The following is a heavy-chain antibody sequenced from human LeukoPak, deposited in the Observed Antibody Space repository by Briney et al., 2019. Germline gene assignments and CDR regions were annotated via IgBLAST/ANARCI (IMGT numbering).Heavy chain of an antibody. CDR2: MHHSGST. CDR1: GGSIRSYY. Sequence: PSDTLSLTCTVSGGSIRSYYWSWIRQPPGKGLEWIGYMHHSGSTKHNPYLKSRVTISVDTSKNQFSLKLTSVTAADTAVYYCARDLISSSWVYFQHWGQGTLVTVSS. D-gene: IGHD6-13*01. J-gene: IGHJ1*01. CDR3: ARDLISSSWVYFQH. V-gene: IGHV4-59*01.